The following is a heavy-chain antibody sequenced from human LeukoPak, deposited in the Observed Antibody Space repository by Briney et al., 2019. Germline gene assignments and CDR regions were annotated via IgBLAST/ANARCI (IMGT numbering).Heavy chain of an antibody. V-gene: IGHV3-23*01. Sequence: GGSLRLSCAASGFTFSSYAMSWVRQAPGKGLEWVSAISGSGGSTYYADSVKGRFTISRDNSKNTLYLQMNSLRADDTAVYYCAKGPDQLPKYNHFDPWGQGTLVTVST. J-gene: IGHJ5*02. CDR1: GFTFSSYA. D-gene: IGHD2-2*01. CDR3: AKGPDQLPKYNHFDP. CDR2: ISGSGGST.